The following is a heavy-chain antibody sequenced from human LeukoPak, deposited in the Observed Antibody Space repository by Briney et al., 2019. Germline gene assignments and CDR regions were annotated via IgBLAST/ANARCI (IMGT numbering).Heavy chain of an antibody. J-gene: IGHJ4*02. CDR3: ARRGAGYTSFLNPYYYGSGSPDY. V-gene: IGHV4-39*01. CDR1: GGSISSSSYY. CDR2: IYYSGST. Sequence: SETLSLTCTVSGGSISSSSYYWGWIRQPPGKGLEWIGSIYYSGSTYYNPSLKSRVTISVDTSKNQFSLKLSSVTAADTAVYYCARRGAGYTSFLNPYYYGSGSPDYWGQGTLVTVSS. D-gene: IGHD3-10*01.